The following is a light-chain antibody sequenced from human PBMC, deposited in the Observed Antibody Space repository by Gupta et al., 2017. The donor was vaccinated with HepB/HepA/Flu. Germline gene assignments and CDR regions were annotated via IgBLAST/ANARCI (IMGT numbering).Light chain of an antibody. CDR1: QPSDSRH. J-gene: IGKJ1*01. V-gene: IGKV3-20*01. Sequence: ENVLTQSPGTLSLSPGETATLSCRASQPSDSRHIAWYQQKPGQAPRLLMYVASIRATGIPDRFSGSGSGTDYTLTISRLEPEDFAVYYCHQYGTSPLTFGQGTRVEIK. CDR2: VAS. CDR3: HQYGTSPLT.